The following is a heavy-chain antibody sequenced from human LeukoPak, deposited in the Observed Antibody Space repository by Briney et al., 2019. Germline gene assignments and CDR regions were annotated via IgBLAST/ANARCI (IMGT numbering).Heavy chain of an antibody. J-gene: IGHJ4*02. D-gene: IGHD2-21*02. V-gene: IGHV3-23*01. CDR3: AKDPIRCGGDCYPKYYFDY. Sequence: GGSLRLSCAASGFTFSSYAMSWVRQAPGKGLEWFSAISGSGGSTYYADSVKGRFTISRDNSKNTLYLQMNSLRAEDTAVYYCAKDPIRCGGDCYPKYYFDYWGQGTLVTVSS. CDR1: GFTFSSYA. CDR2: ISGSGGST.